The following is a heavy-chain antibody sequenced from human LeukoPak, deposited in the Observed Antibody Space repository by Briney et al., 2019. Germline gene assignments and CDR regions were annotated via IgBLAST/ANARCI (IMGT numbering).Heavy chain of an antibody. CDR2: ISSSSSYI. V-gene: IGHV3-21*01. D-gene: IGHD3-3*01. J-gene: IGHJ6*02. CDR3: ARDDALRFLEWLSHGMDV. CDR1: GFTFSSYW. Sequence: GGSLRLSCEASGFTFSSYWMNWVRQAPGKGLEWVSSISSSSSYIYYADSVKGRFTISRDNAKNSLYLQMNSLRAEDTAVYYCARDDALRFLEWLSHGMDVWGQGTTVTVSS.